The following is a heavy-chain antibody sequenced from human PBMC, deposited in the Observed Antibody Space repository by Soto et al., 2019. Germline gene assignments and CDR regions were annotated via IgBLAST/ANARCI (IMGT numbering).Heavy chain of an antibody. Sequence: PGESLKISCEVSGYTFTSSWISWVRQMPGKGLEWMGRIDPSDSHTTYSPSFQGHVSISVDKSISTAYLQWSSLKASDAAMYYCGRLTSYDFSRMDVWGQGTTVTVSS. D-gene: IGHD3-3*01. CDR2: IDPSDSHT. J-gene: IGHJ6*02. CDR3: GRLTSYDFSRMDV. CDR1: GYTFTSSW. V-gene: IGHV5-10-1*01.